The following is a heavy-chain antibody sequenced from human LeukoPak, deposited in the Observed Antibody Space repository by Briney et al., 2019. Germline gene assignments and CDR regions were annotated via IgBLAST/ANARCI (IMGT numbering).Heavy chain of an antibody. Sequence: GGSLRLSCAASGFTYSSYSMNWVRPAPGKGLEWVSYISSSGSTRYYADSVKGRFTISRDNAKNLLYLQMNSLRDEDTALYYCARDDYDSSGYYYYWGQGTLVTVSS. J-gene: IGHJ4*02. D-gene: IGHD3-22*01. CDR1: GFTYSSYS. CDR3: ARDDYDSSGYYYY. CDR2: ISSSGSTR. V-gene: IGHV3-48*02.